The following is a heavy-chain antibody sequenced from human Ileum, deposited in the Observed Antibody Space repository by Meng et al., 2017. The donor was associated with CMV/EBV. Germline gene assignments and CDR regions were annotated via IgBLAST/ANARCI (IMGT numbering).Heavy chain of an antibody. J-gene: IGHJ4*02. Sequence: QVQLVQSGAEVKKPGASVKVSCKASGYTFTTFGVNWVRQAPGQGLEWMGWITPYNGDTDYAQQFQGRVTMTTDTSTNTVYLEVSSLTSDDTAVFYCARVLVAGRAEYHYWGQGTLVTVSS. D-gene: IGHD6-19*01. V-gene: IGHV1-18*01. CDR1: GYTFTTFG. CDR2: ITPYNGDT. CDR3: ARVLVAGRAEYHY.